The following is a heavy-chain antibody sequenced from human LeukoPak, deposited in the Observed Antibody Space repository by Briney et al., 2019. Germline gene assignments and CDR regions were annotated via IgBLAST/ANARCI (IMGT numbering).Heavy chain of an antibody. D-gene: IGHD2-15*01. CDR1: GFTFDDYA. CDR3: ARDYCSGGSCYVGFDY. J-gene: IGHJ4*02. CDR2: ISWNSGSI. V-gene: IGHV3-9*01. Sequence: AGGSLRLSCAASGFTFDDYAMHWVRQAPGKGLEWVSGISWNSGSIGYADSVKGRFTISRDNAKNSLYLQMNSLRAEDTAVYYCARDYCSGGSCYVGFDYWGQGTLVTVSS.